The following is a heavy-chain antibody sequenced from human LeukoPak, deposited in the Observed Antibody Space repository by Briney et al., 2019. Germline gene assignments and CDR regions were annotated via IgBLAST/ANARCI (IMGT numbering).Heavy chain of an antibody. J-gene: IGHJ4*02. Sequence: ASVKVSCKASGYTFTGYYMHWVRQAPGKGLEWMGGFDPEDGETIYAQKFQGRVTMTEDTSTDTAYMELSSLRSEDTAVYYCATRWFGEFYYFDYWGQGTLVTVSS. CDR3: ATRWFGEFYYFDY. D-gene: IGHD3-10*01. CDR1: GYTFTGYY. V-gene: IGHV1-24*01. CDR2: FDPEDGET.